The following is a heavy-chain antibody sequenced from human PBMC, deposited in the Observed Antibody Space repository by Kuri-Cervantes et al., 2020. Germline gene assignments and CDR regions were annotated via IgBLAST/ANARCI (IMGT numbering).Heavy chain of an antibody. J-gene: IGHJ4*02. D-gene: IGHD2-2*01. CDR3: ARLQTHGYCSSTSCRYFDY. CDR1: GYSFTSYW. CDR2: IYPGDSDT. V-gene: IGHV5-51*01. Sequence: SCKGSGYSFTSYWIGWVRQMPGKGLEWMGIIYPGDSDTRYSPSFQGQVTISADKSISTAYLQWSSLKASDTAMYYCARLQTHGYCSSTSCRYFDYWGQGTLVTFSS.